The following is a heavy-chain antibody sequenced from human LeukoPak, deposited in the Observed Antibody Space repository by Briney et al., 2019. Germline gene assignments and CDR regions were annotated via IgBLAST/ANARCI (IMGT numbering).Heavy chain of an antibody. J-gene: IGHJ4*02. CDR1: GFTFSSYW. Sequence: PGGSLRLSCAASGFTFSSYWMHWVRQTPGKGLVWVSQINGDGGSTNYADSVKGRFTISRDNAKNTLYLQMNSLRAEDTAVYYCARDALAVFDYWGQGTLVTVSS. D-gene: IGHD6-19*01. V-gene: IGHV3-74*01. CDR3: ARDALAVFDY. CDR2: INGDGGST.